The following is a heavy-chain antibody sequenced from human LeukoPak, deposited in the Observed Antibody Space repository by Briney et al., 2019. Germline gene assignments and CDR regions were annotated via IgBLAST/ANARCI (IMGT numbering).Heavy chain of an antibody. CDR1: GYTFTGYY. D-gene: IGHD3-22*01. Sequence: SVKVSCKASGYTFTGYYMHWVRQAPGQGLEWMGGIIPIFGTANYAQKFQGRVTITADKSTSTAYMELSSLRSVDTAVYYCARVPLPLKSGYYDYWGQGTLVTVSS. CDR3: ARVPLPLKSGYYDY. V-gene: IGHV1-69*06. J-gene: IGHJ4*02. CDR2: IIPIFGTA.